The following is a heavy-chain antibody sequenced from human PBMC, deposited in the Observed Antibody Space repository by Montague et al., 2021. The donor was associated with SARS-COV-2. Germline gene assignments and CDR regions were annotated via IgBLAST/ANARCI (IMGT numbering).Heavy chain of an antibody. J-gene: IGHJ6*03. CDR2: IYYSGST. D-gene: IGHD3-9*01. V-gene: IGHV4-59*01. Sequence: SQTLSLTCTVSGGSISSYYWSWIRQPPGKGLEWIGYIYYSGSTNYNPSLKSRVTISVDASKNQFSLKLSSVTAADTAVYYCARDSRTDFDWLFPDSGSYYYYMDVWGKGTTVTVSS. CDR1: GGSISSYY. CDR3: ARDSRTDFDWLFPDSGSYYYYMDV.